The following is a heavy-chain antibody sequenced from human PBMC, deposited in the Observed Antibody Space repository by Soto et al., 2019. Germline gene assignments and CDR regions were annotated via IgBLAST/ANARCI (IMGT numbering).Heavy chain of an antibody. CDR2: IYYSGST. D-gene: IGHD3-10*01. CDR1: GGSISDYY. J-gene: IGHJ3*02. V-gene: IGHV4-59*08. CDR3: ARHGGITMVRGVLTAFDI. Sequence: QVQLQESGPRLVKPSETLSLTCTVSGGSISDYYWTWIRQPPGKGLEWTGFIYYSGSTNYNPSLKSRVPISVDTSKNQCSLKLSSVTAADTAVYYCARHGGITMVRGVLTAFDIWGQGTMVTVSS.